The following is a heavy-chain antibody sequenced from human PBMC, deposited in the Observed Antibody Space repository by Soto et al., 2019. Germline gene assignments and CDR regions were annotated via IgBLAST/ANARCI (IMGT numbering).Heavy chain of an antibody. J-gene: IGHJ5*02. Sequence: PSETLSLTCAVYGGSFSGYYWSWIRQPPGKGLEWIGEFNHSGSTNYNPSLKSRVTISVDTSKNQFSLKLSSVTAADTAVYYCARAMFIRYVDWLLGNWFDHWGQGTLVTVSS. CDR3: ARAMFIRYVDWLLGNWFDH. V-gene: IGHV4-34*01. CDR1: GGSFSGYY. CDR2: FNHSGST. D-gene: IGHD3-9*01.